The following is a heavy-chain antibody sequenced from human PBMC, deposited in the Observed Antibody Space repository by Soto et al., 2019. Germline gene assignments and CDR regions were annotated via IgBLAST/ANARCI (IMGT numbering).Heavy chain of an antibody. Sequence: QVQLVESGGGVVQPGRSLRLSCAASGFTFSSYAMHWVRQAPGKGLEWVAVISYDGSNKYYADSVKGRFTISRDNSKNTQYLQMNSLRAEDTAVYYCARALVVPAAIWGWYFDLWGRGTLVTVSS. V-gene: IGHV3-30-3*01. D-gene: IGHD2-2*01. CDR2: ISYDGSNK. CDR3: ARALVVPAAIWGWYFDL. J-gene: IGHJ2*01. CDR1: GFTFSSYA.